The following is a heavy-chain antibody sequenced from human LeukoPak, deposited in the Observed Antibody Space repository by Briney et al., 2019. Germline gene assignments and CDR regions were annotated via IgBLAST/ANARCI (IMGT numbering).Heavy chain of an antibody. V-gene: IGHV3-7*01. CDR2: MKEDGGEI. Sequence: GGSLRLSCAASGFPFRNYWMSWVRQAPGKGLEWVANMKEDGGEINYVDSVKGRFTISRDNAKNSLYLQMISLRVNDTAVYHCARDRDYPTFDDWGQGTLVTVSS. CDR1: GFPFRNYW. D-gene: IGHD3-16*01. CDR3: ARDRDYPTFDD. J-gene: IGHJ4*02.